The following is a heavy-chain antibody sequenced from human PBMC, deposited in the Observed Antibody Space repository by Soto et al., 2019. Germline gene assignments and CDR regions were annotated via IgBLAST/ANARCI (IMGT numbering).Heavy chain of an antibody. CDR2: ISWNSGSI. CDR1: GFTFDDYA. CDR3: AKDALEYSSSSASTPHGMDV. Sequence: EVQLVESGGGLVQPGRSLRLSCAASGFTFDDYAMHWVRQAPGKGLEWVSGISWNSGSIGYADSVKGRFTISRDNAKNSLYLQMNSLRAEDTALYYCAKDALEYSSSSASTPHGMDVWGQGTTVTVSS. D-gene: IGHD6-6*01. J-gene: IGHJ6*02. V-gene: IGHV3-9*01.